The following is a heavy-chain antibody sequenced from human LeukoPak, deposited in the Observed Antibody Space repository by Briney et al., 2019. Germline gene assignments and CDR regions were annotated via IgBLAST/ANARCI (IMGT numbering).Heavy chain of an antibody. CDR3: ARDDALGDNALDI. CDR1: GFTFSSYG. V-gene: IGHV3-33*01. J-gene: IGHJ3*02. Sequence: PGGSLRLSCAASGFTFSSYGMHWARQAPGKGLEWVAVILNDGSQEKYADSVKGRFTISRDNSKNTLFLQMNSLRAEDTAVYYCARDDALGDNALDIWGQGTMVTVSS. CDR2: ILNDGSQE. D-gene: IGHD3-16*01.